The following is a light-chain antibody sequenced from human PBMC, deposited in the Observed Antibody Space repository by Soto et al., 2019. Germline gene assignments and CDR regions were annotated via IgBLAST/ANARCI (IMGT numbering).Light chain of an antibody. CDR2: DTS. Sequence: PGERATLSCRASQSVETSLAWYQQKPGQPPRLLIYDTSKRASGVPARFSGSGSGTDFTLSISSLEPEDFAVYFCQQRRNWVSFGPGTRVD. J-gene: IGKJ3*01. CDR3: QQRRNWVS. CDR1: QSVETS. V-gene: IGKV3-11*01.